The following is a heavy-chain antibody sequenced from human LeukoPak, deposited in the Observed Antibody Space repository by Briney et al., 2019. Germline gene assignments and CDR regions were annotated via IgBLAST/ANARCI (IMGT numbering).Heavy chain of an antibody. D-gene: IGHD1-26*01. CDR2: INSDGSST. V-gene: IGHV3-74*01. CDR3: ARAPGGSNDY. CDR1: GFTFRSYW. J-gene: IGHJ4*02. Sequence: PGRSLRLSCAASGFTFRSYWMHWVRQAPGKGLVWVSRINSDGSSTNYADSVKGRFTISRDNAKNTLYLQMNSLRAEDTAVYYCARAPGGSNDYWGQGTLVTVSS.